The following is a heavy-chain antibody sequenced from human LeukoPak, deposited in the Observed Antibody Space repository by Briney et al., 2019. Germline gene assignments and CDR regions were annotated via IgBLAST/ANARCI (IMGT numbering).Heavy chain of an antibody. J-gene: IGHJ6*02. CDR3: ARGRADSSSWYNYYYYGMDV. V-gene: IGHV1-69*13. CDR2: IIPIFGTA. Sequence: SVKVSCKASGGTFSSYAISWVRQAPGQGLEWMGGIIPIFGTANYAQKFQGRVTITADESTSTAYMELSSLRSEDTAVYYCARGRADSSSWYNYYYYGMDVWGQGTTVTVSS. D-gene: IGHD6-13*01. CDR1: GGTFSSYA.